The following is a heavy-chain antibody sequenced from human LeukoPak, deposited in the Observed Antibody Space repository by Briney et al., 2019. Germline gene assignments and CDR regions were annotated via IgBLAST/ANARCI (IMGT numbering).Heavy chain of an antibody. D-gene: IGHD5-12*01. CDR3: TKRGNSPYDDC. V-gene: IGHV3-23*01. CDR1: GFTFSSYG. CDR2: ISGGAGST. J-gene: IGHJ4*02. Sequence: PGGSLRLSCAASGFTFSSYGMSWVRQAPGKGLEWVSGISGGAGSTYYADSMKGRFTISRDNSKNTLYLQMNSLRAEDTAVYYCTKRGNSPYDDCWGQGTLVTVSS.